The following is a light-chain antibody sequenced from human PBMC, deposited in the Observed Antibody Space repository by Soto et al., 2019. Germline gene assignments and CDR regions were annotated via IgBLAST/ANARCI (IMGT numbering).Light chain of an antibody. CDR3: EDYSSSSGLT. V-gene: IGKV1-5*03. J-gene: IGKJ4*01. CDR1: QSISSG. CDR2: EAS. Sequence: DIQMTQPPSTPSSSVGGRRTITCRASQSISSGLAWYQQKPGNAPKLLIYEASSLQSGVPSRFSGSGSATEFTLTISSLQPDDFATYYCEDYSSSSGLTFGGGTKVDIK.